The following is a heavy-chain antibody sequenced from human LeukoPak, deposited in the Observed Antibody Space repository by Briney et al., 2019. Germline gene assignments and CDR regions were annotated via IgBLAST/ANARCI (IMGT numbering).Heavy chain of an antibody. D-gene: IGHD3-3*01. CDR1: GFTFSSYW. Sequence: PGGSLRLSCAASGFTFSSYWMHWVRHAPGKGLVWVSRINSDGSSTSYADSVKGRFTISRDNAKNTLYLQMNSLRAEDTAVYYCAREGLRFLEWTPRPFDYWGQGTLVTVSS. CDR2: INSDGSST. CDR3: AREGLRFLEWTPRPFDY. J-gene: IGHJ4*02. V-gene: IGHV3-74*01.